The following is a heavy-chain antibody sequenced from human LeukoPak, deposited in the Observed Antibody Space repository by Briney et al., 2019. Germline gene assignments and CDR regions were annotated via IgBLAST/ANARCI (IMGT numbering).Heavy chain of an antibody. CDR2: IKSKTDGGTT. CDR3: ARAIGYCSGGSCYFDY. V-gene: IGHV3-15*01. Sequence: GGSLRLSCAASGFTFSNAWMSWVRQAPGKGLEWVGRIKSKTDGGTTDYAAPVKGRFTISRDDSKNTLYLQMNSLKTEDTAVYYCARAIGYCSGGSCYFDYWGQGTLVTVSS. D-gene: IGHD2-15*01. CDR1: GFTFSNAW. J-gene: IGHJ4*02.